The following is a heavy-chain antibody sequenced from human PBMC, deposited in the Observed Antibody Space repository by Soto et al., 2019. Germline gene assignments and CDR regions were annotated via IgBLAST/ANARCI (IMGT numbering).Heavy chain of an antibody. Sequence: QVQLQESGPGLVKPSGTLSLTCAVSGGSISSSNWWSWVRQPPGKGLEWIGEIYHSGSPNYNPSLKSRVTISVDKSKNQFSLKLSSVTAADTAVYYCAREPDEYYSSGCYYFDYWGQGTLVTVSS. CDR3: AREPDEYYSSGCYYFDY. J-gene: IGHJ4*02. CDR1: GGSISSSNW. CDR2: IYHSGSP. D-gene: IGHD6-19*01. V-gene: IGHV4-4*02.